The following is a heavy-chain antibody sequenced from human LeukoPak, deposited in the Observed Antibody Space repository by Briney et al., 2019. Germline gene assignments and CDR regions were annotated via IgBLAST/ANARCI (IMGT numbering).Heavy chain of an antibody. CDR3: ARDSASGSYRHAFDI. D-gene: IGHD1-26*01. CDR1: GFTFSSYS. J-gene: IGHJ3*02. CDR2: ISRSSSTI. V-gene: IGHV3-48*02. Sequence: PGGSLRLSCAASGFTFSSYSMNWVRQAPVKGLEWVSYISRSSSTISYADSVKGRFTISRDNAKNSLYLQMNSLRDEDTAVYYCARDSASGSYRHAFDIWGQGTMVTVSS.